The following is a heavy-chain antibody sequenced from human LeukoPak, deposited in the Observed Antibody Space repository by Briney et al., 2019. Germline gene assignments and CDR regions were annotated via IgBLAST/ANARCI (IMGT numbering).Heavy chain of an antibody. V-gene: IGHV3-23*01. D-gene: IGHD3-22*01. J-gene: IGHJ4*02. Sequence: CAASGLTFSSYAMSWVRQAPGKGLEWVSAISGSGGSTYYGDSVRGRFTISRDNSKNTLYLQMNCLRAEDTAVYYCAKDPDSSGYLYYFDYWGQGTLVTVSS. CDR1: GLTFSSYA. CDR3: AKDPDSSGYLYYFDY. CDR2: ISGSGGST.